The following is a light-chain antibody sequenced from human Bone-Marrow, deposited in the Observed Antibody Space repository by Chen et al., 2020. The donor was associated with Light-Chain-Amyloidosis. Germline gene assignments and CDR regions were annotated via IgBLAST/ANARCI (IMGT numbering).Light chain of an antibody. V-gene: IGLV1-40*01. CDR1: TSNIGTGYD. CDR2: AFS. Sequence: QSVLTQPPSVSGAPGQRVTISCTGSTSNIGTGYDVHWYQQFPGTAPRLLIFAFSNRPSGVPDRFSGSKSGTSASLAITGLQTGDEADYYCQSYDSSLGVVIFGGGTKLTVL. CDR3: QSYDSSLGVVI. J-gene: IGLJ2*01.